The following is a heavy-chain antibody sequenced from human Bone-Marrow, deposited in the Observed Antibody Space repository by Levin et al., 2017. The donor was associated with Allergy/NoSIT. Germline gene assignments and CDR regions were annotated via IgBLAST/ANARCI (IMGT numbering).Heavy chain of an antibody. CDR2: VNYDGSST. V-gene: IGHV3-74*01. CDR1: GFTFNNYW. D-gene: IGHD1-1*01. CDR3: ARDSGDWKALGTFDI. Sequence: GGSLRLSCTASGFTFNNYWMHWVRQVPGKGLVWVSRVNYDGSSTNYADSVKGRFTVSRDNAKDTLHLHMNRLRDEDTAVYYCARDSGDWKALGTFDIWGQGAMVTVST. J-gene: IGHJ3*02.